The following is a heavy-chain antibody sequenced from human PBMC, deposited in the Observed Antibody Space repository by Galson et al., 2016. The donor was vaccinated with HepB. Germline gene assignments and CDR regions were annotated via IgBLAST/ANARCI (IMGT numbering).Heavy chain of an antibody. CDR3: ARLAWGRNHCYWSGFSLGP. CDR1: GGSISGSSYY. V-gene: IGHV4-39*01. Sequence: SETLSLTCTVSGGSISGSSYYWGWIRQPPGKGLEWIGNIYYSGSAYYSPSLKSRVTISVDTSRNQFSLRLSSVTAADTAVYYCARLAWGRNHCYWSGFSLGPWGQGTPVTVSS. J-gene: IGHJ5*02. CDR2: IYYSGSA. D-gene: IGHD3-3*01.